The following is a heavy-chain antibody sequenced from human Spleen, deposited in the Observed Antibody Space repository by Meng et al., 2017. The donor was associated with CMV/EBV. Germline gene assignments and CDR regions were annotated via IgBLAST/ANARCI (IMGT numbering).Heavy chain of an antibody. D-gene: IGHD3-3*01. Sequence: GESLKISCAASGFTFSNAWMSWVRQAPGKGLEWVGRIKSKTDGGTTDYAAPVKGRFTISRDDSKNTLYLKMNSLKTEDTAVYYCTTSITIFGVVIIPDYWGQGTLVTVSS. CDR1: GFTFSNAW. CDR3: TTSITIFGVVIIPDY. J-gene: IGHJ4*02. CDR2: IKSKTDGGTT. V-gene: IGHV3-15*01.